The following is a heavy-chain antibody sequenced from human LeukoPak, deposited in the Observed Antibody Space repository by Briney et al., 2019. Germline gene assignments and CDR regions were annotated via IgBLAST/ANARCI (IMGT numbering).Heavy chain of an antibody. D-gene: IGHD3-22*01. CDR3: ASIPTYYYDSSGSAVDY. CDR1: GFTFSDYY. J-gene: IGHJ4*02. V-gene: IGHV3-11*03. Sequence: GGSLRLSCAASGFTFSDYYMSWIRQAPGKGLEWVSYISSSSSYTNYADSVKGRFTISKHNAKNSLYLQMNSLRAEDTAVYYRASIPTYYYDSSGSAVDYWGQGTLVTVSS. CDR2: ISSSSSYT.